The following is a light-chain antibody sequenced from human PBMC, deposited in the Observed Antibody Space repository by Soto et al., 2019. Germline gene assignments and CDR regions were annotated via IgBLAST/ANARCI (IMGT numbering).Light chain of an antibody. CDR2: GAS. J-gene: IGKJ1*01. V-gene: IGKV3-20*01. CDR1: QSVSSTY. CDR3: QQYVPSPEWM. Sequence: TVLTQSPGTLSLSPGDRAILSCRARQSVSSTYLAWYQPKPGQAPRLLIYGASSRATGIPDRFSGSGSGTDYTLTISRLEPEDSAVYYCQQYVPSPEWMFGQGTKVDIK.